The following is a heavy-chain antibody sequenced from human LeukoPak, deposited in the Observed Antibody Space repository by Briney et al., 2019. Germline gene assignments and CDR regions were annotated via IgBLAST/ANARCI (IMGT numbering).Heavy chain of an antibody. D-gene: IGHD6-6*01. J-gene: IGHJ6*03. CDR2: ISSSSSTI. V-gene: IGHV3-48*01. CDR1: GFTFSSYA. Sequence: GGSLRLSCAASGFTFSSYAMHWVRQAPGKGLEWVSYISSSSSTIYYADSVKGRFTISRDNAKNSLYLQMNSLRAEDTAVYYCARASHSSSSVYYYYMDVWGKGTTVTVSS. CDR3: ARASHSSSSVYYYYMDV.